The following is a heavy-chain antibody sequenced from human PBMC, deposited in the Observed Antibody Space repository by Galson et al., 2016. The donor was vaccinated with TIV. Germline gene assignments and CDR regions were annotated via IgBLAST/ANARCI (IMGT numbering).Heavy chain of an antibody. CDR2: IYSGGST. Sequence: SLRLSCAASGFIVSSNYMTWVRQAPGKGLEWVSLIYSGGSTSYADSAKGRFTITRDNSKNTVYLKMNSLRAEDTAVYYCARVRRHCGNECYLYYYYGMDVWGQGTTVTVSS. D-gene: IGHD2-21*01. CDR1: GFIVSSNY. V-gene: IGHV3-66*02. J-gene: IGHJ6*02. CDR3: ARVRRHCGNECYLYYYYGMDV.